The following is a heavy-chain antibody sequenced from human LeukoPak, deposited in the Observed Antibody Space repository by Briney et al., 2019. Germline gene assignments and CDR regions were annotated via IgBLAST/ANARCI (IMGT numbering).Heavy chain of an antibody. CDR2: IHYSGST. CDR1: GGSISTYY. V-gene: IGHV4-59*01. J-gene: IGHJ5*02. CDR3: ARGSDHYGSGIKYNWFDP. Sequence: SETLSLTCTVSGGSISTYYWSWIRQPPGQGLEWIGYIHYSGSTNYNPSLKSRVTISVDTSKNQFSLNLKSVTAADTAVYYCARGSDHYGSGIKYNWFDPWGQGTLVTVSS. D-gene: IGHD3-10*01.